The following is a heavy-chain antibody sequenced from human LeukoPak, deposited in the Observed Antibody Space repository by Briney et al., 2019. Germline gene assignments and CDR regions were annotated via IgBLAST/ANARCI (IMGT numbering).Heavy chain of an antibody. CDR2: IIPIFGTA. CDR1: GGTFSSYA. J-gene: IGHJ4*02. D-gene: IGHD2-15*01. V-gene: IGHV1-69*13. CDR3: ATPGKECSGGSCYYDYLY. Sequence: ASVKVSCKASGGTFSSYAISWVRQAPGQGLEWMGGIIPIFGTANYAQKFQGRVTITADESTSTAYMELSSLRSEDTAVYYCATPGKECSGGSCYYDYLYWGQGTLVTVSS.